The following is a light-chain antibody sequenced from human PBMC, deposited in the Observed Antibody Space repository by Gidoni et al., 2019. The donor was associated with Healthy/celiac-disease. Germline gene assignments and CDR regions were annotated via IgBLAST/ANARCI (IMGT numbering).Light chain of an antibody. J-gene: IGKJ4*01. V-gene: IGKV1-33*01. CDR2: DAS. Sequence: DIQMTQSPSSLSASVGDRVTITCHASQDISNYLNWYQQKPVKAPKLLIYDASNLEKGVPSRFSGSGSGTDFTFTISSLQPEDIATYYCQQYDNLLTFGGGTKVEIK. CDR3: QQYDNLLT. CDR1: QDISNY.